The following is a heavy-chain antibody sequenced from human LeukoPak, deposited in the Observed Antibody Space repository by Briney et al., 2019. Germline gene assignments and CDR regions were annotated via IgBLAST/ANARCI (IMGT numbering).Heavy chain of an antibody. V-gene: IGHV3-30*04. CDR3: VKDSRIAAAGTLDY. CDR2: ISYDGSNK. CDR1: GFTFSSYA. Sequence: QAGGSLRLSCAASGFTFSSYAMHWVRQAPGKGLEWVAVISYDGSNKYYADSVKGRFTISRDNSKNTLYLQMNSLRAEDTAEYYCVKDSRIAAAGTLDYWGQGTLVTVSS. D-gene: IGHD6-13*01. J-gene: IGHJ4*02.